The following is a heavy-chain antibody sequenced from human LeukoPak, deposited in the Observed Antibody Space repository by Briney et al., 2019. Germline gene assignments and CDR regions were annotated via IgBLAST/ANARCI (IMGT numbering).Heavy chain of an antibody. CDR3: ALWEGTGDY. CDR1: GYTFTSYP. V-gene: IGHV1-18*01. CDR2: ISAYNGNT. D-gene: IGHD1-26*01. J-gene: IGHJ4*02. Sequence: ASVKVSSKASGYTFTSYPMHWVRQAPGQRLEWMGWISAYNGNTNYAQKLQGRVTMTTDTSTSTAYMELRSLRSDDTAVYYCALWEGTGDYWGQGTLVTVSS.